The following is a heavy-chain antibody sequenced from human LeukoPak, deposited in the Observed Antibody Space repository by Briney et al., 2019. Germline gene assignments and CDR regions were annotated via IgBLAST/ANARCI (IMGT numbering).Heavy chain of an antibody. J-gene: IGHJ4*02. D-gene: IGHD2-2*01. CDR1: GYTFTSYA. V-gene: IGHV1-18*01. CDR3: ARVHIVVVPAASDY. Sequence: GASVKVSCKASGYTFTSYAMHWVRQAPGQGLEWMGWISAYNGNTNYAQKLQGRVTMTTDTSTSTAYMELRSLRSDDTAVYYCARVHIVVVPAASDYWGQGTLVTVSS. CDR2: ISAYNGNT.